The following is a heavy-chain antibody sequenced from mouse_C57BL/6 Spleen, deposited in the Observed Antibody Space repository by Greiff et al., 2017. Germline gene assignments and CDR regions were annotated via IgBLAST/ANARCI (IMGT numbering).Heavy chain of an antibody. V-gene: IGHV1-77*01. D-gene: IGHD2-4*01. J-gene: IGHJ3*01. Sequence: QVQLQQSGAELVKPGASVKISCKASGYTFTDYYINWVKQRPGPGLEWIGKIGPGSGSTNYNEKFKSKATLTVDTSASTAYMQLSSLTSEDSACYYCARDGDYYDYERFAYWGQGTLVTVSA. CDR2: IGPGSGST. CDR3: ARDGDYYDYERFAY. CDR1: GYTFTDYY.